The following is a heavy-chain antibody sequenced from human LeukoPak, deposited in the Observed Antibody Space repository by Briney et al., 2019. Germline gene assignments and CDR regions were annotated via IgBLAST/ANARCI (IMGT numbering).Heavy chain of an antibody. Sequence: SQTLSLTCAISGDSVSSNSAAWNWIRQSPSRGLEWLGRTYYRSKWYNDYAVSVKSRITINPDTSKNQFSLQLNSVTPEDTAVYYCARARLYYDYVWGSYRLFDYWGQGTLVTVSS. CDR3: ARARLYYDYVWGSYRLFDY. CDR2: TYYRSKWYN. J-gene: IGHJ4*02. D-gene: IGHD3-16*02. V-gene: IGHV6-1*01. CDR1: GDSVSSNSAA.